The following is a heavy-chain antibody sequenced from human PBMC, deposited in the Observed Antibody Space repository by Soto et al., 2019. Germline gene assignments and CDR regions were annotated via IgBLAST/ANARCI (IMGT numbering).Heavy chain of an antibody. J-gene: IGHJ5*02. D-gene: IGHD1-1*01. Sequence: GESLKISCEASGYTFNNYWIGWVRQMPGKGLEWMGSIYPGDSTAKYSPSFQGQVTISADKSISTAYLQWSSLKASDSAIYYCARKLNWFDPWGQGTLVTVSS. V-gene: IGHV5-51*01. CDR1: GYTFNNYW. CDR2: IYPGDSTA. CDR3: ARKLNWFDP.